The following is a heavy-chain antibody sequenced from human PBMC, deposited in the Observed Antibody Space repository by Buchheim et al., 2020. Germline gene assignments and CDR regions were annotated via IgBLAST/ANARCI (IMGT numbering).Heavy chain of an antibody. J-gene: IGHJ4*02. D-gene: IGHD4-17*01. V-gene: IGHV3-30-3*01. CDR1: GFTFSRYA. Sequence: QVQLVESGGGVVQPGRSLRLSCAASGFTFSRYAMHWVRQAPGKGLEWVAVISYDGNNKYYADSVEGRFTISRDNSKNTLYLQMNSLRTEDTAVYYCARYDYGDYVRSFDYWGQGTL. CDR2: ISYDGNNK. CDR3: ARYDYGDYVRSFDY.